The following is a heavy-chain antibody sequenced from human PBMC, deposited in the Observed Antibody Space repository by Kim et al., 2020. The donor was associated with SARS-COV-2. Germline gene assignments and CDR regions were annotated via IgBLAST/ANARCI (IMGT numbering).Heavy chain of an antibody. CDR3: ARDLQTMPASY. Sequence: TEYAASVKGRFTLARDDSQNSVYLQINSLKTEDTAVYYCARDLQTMPASYWGQGTLVTVSS. J-gene: IGHJ4*02. CDR2: T. D-gene: IGHD2-2*01. V-gene: IGHV3-72*01.